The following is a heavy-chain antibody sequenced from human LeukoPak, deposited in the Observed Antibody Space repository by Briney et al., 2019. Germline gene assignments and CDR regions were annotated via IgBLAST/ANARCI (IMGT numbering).Heavy chain of an antibody. V-gene: IGHV4-38-2*02. CDR3: ARDLYYYDSSGYFPNWFDP. CDR1: GYSISSGYY. J-gene: IGHJ5*02. D-gene: IGHD3-22*01. Sequence: SETLSLTCTVSGYSISSGYYWGWIRQPPGKGLEWIGSIYHSGSTYYNPSLKSRVTISVDTSKNQFSLKLSSVTAADTAVYYCARDLYYYDSSGYFPNWFDPWGQGTLVTVSS. CDR2: IYHSGST.